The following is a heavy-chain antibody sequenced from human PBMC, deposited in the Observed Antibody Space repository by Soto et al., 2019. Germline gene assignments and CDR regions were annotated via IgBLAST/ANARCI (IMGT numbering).Heavy chain of an antibody. J-gene: IGHJ4*02. CDR2: ISSSSSYI. CDR1: GFTFSSYS. Sequence: GGSLRLSCAASGFTFSSYSMNWVRQAPGKGLEWVSSISSSSSYIYYADSVKGRFTISRDNAKNSLYLQMNSLRAEDTAVYYXARESHCTNGVCYRAFDYWGQGTLVTVSS. V-gene: IGHV3-21*01. D-gene: IGHD2-8*01. CDR3: ARESHCTNGVCYRAFDY.